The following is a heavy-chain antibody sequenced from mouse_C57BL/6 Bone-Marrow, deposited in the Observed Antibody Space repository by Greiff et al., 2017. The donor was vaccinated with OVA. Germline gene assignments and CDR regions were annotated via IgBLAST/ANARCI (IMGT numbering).Heavy chain of an antibody. V-gene: IGHV1-50*01. J-gene: IGHJ3*01. Sequence: QVQLQQPGAELVKPGASVKLSCKASGYTFTSYWMQWVKQRPGQGLEWIGEIDPSDSYTNYNQKFKGKATLTVDTSSSTAYMQLSSLTSEDSAVYYCAREHSEGVAYWGQGTLVTVSA. CDR3: AREHSEGVAY. CDR1: GYTFTSYW. CDR2: IDPSDSYT.